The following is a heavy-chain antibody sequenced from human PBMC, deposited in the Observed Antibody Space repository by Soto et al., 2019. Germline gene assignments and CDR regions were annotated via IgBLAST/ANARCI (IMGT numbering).Heavy chain of an antibody. Sequence: ASVKVSCKASGFTFTSSAVQWVRQARGQRLEWIGWIVVGSGNTNYAQKFQERVTITRDMPTSTAYMELSSLRSEDTAVYYCAVYDSSGYYHDYWGQGTLVTVSS. V-gene: IGHV1-58*01. J-gene: IGHJ4*02. D-gene: IGHD3-22*01. CDR2: IVVGSGNT. CDR1: GFTFTSSA. CDR3: AVYDSSGYYHDY.